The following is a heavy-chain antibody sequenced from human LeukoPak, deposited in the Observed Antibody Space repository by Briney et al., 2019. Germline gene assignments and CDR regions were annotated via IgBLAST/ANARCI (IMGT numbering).Heavy chain of an antibody. CDR2: INHSGST. Sequence: PSETLSLTCAVYGGSFSGYYWSWIRQPPGKGLEWIGEINHSGSTNYNPSLKSRVTISVDASKNQFSLKLSSVTAADTAVYYCARGRVLRYLAWLGFDYWGQGTLVTVSS. V-gene: IGHV4-34*01. J-gene: IGHJ4*02. CDR3: ARGRVLRYLAWLGFDY. CDR1: GGSFSGYY. D-gene: IGHD3-9*01.